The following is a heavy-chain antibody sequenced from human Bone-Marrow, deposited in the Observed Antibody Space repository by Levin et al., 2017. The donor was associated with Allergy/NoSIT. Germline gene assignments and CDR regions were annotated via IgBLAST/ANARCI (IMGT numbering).Heavy chain of an antibody. V-gene: IGHV1-69*13. J-gene: IGHJ5*02. CDR1: GGTFSSYA. D-gene: IGHD3-3*01. CDR2: IIPIFGTA. Sequence: SVKVSCKASGGTFSSYAISWVRQAPGQGLEWMGGIIPIFGTANYAQKFQGRVTITADESTSTAYMELSSLRSEDTAVYYCARDVWHPPSGDISTIFGVVSRQRENNWFDPWGQGTLVTVSS. CDR3: ARDVWHPPSGDISTIFGVVSRQRENNWFDP.